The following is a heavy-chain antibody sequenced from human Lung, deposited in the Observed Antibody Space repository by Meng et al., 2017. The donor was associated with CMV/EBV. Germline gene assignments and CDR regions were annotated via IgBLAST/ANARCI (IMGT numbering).Heavy chain of an antibody. CDR1: GLRFSRFW. J-gene: IGHJ4*02. D-gene: IGHD2-8*01. V-gene: IGHV3-7*02. CDR3: RDGHYSGR. Sequence: VESVGGCDQSVVSMRLSLKVAGLRFSRFWMSWVRQATGKGLEWVAKIKEDGSEKYYVDSWKGRFTISRDNAKNSLYLQMNSLRVEDTAVYYCRDGHYSGRWGQGTLVTVSS. CDR2: IKEDGSEK.